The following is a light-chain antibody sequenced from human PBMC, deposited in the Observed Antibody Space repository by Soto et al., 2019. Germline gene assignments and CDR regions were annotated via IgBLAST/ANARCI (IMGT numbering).Light chain of an antibody. Sequence: QSALTQTPSASGSPGQSVTISCTGTSNDVGGYNYVSWYQQHPGKAPKLMIHEVSKRPSGVPDRFSGSNSGNTASLTVSVLLTEDEADYYGSSYGGANTVVFVGGTKLTVL. V-gene: IGLV2-8*01. CDR2: EVS. CDR1: SNDVGGYNY. CDR3: SSYGGANTVV. J-gene: IGLJ2*01.